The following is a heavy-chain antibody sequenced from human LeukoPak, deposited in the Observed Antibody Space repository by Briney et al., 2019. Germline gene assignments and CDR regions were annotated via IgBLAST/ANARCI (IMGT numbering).Heavy chain of an antibody. V-gene: IGHV1-3*01. CDR1: GYTFTSYA. CDR2: INAGNGNT. Sequence: ASVKVSCKASGYTFTSYAMHWVRQAPGQRLEWMGWINAGNGNTKYSQKFQGRVTITRDTSASTAYMELSSLRSEDTAVYYCAREHLERVLMVYAYSWFDPWGQGTLVTVSS. J-gene: IGHJ5*02. D-gene: IGHD2-8*01. CDR3: AREHLERVLMVYAYSWFDP.